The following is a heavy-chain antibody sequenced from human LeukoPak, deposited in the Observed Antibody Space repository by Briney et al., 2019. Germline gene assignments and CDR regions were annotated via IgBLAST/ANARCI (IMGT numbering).Heavy chain of an antibody. CDR3: ARVRFGELVDY. J-gene: IGHJ4*02. V-gene: IGHV4-61*02. CDR1: GGSISSGSYY. Sequence: PSQTLSLTCTVSGGSISSGSYYWSWIRQPAGKGLEWIGRIYTSGSTNYNPSLKSRVTISVDTSKNQFSLKLSSVTAADTAVYYCARVRFGELVDYWGQGTLVTVSS. D-gene: IGHD3-10*01. CDR2: IYTSGST.